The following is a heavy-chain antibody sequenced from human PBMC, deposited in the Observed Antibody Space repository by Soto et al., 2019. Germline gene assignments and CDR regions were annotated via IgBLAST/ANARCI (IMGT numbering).Heavy chain of an antibody. CDR1: GGSISSYY. CDR3: ARDPGSPYGNWFDP. V-gene: IGHV4-59*01. CDR2: IYYSGST. D-gene: IGHD4-17*01. Sequence: LSLTCTVSGGSISSYYWSWIRQPPGKGLEWIGYIYYSGSTNYNPSLKSRVTISVDTSKNQFSLKLSSVTAADTAVYYCARDPGSPYGNWFDPWGQGTLVTVSS. J-gene: IGHJ5*02.